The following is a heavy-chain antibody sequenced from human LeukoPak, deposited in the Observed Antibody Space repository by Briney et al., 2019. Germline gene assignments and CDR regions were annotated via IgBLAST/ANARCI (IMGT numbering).Heavy chain of an antibody. V-gene: IGHV3-64D*06. CDR3: VKDLSDRDVDY. Sequence: GGSLRLSCAASGFTFSTYSMNWVRQAPGRGLEYVSAISKNGGNTYYVDSVKGRFTISRDNSKNTLYLQMNSLRVEDTAVYFCVKDLSDRDVDYWGQGTLVTVSS. CDR1: GFTFSTYS. J-gene: IGHJ4*02. CDR2: ISKNGGNT. D-gene: IGHD2-21*02.